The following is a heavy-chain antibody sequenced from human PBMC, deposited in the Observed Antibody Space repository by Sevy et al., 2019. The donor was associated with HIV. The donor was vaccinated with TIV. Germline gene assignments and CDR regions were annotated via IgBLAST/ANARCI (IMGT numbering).Heavy chain of an antibody. CDR3: ARDTSGGYYDSSGYNFDY. D-gene: IGHD3-22*01. Sequence: GGSLRLSCAASGFTFSSYSMNWVRQAPGKGLEWVSYISSSSSTIYYADSVKGRFTISRDNAKNSLYLQMNSLRDEDMAVYYCARDTSGGYYDSSGYNFDYWGQGTLVTVSS. CDR2: ISSSSSTI. CDR1: GFTFSSYS. V-gene: IGHV3-48*02. J-gene: IGHJ4*02.